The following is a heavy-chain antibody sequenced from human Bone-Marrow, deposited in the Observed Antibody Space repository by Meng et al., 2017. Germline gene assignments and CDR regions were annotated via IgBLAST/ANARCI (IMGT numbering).Heavy chain of an antibody. J-gene: IGHJ4*02. Sequence: SETLSLTCTVSGGSISSGSYYWSWIRQPAGKGLEWIGRIYTSGSTNYNPSLKSRVTISVDTSKNQFSLKLSSVTAADTAVYYCARALGYWGQGTLVTVPQ. D-gene: IGHD7-27*01. CDR1: GGSISSGSYY. CDR2: IYTSGST. V-gene: IGHV4-61*02. CDR3: ARALGY.